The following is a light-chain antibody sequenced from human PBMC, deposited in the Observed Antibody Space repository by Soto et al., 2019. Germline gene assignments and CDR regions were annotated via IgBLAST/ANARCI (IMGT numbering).Light chain of an antibody. J-gene: IGLJ1*01. CDR3: GKWDSSVXHYV. V-gene: IGLV1-51*01. Sequence: QSGVTQPPSVSSAPGQKVTISCSGSSSNIGNNYVSWYQQLPGTAPKLLIYDNNKRPSGIPDRFSGSKSGTSATLGITGLKTGDEADYYCGKWDSSVXHYVFGTGTKV. CDR2: DNN. CDR1: SSNIGNNY.